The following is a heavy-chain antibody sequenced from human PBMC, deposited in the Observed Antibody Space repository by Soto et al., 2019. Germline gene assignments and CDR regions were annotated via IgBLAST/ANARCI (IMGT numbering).Heavy chain of an antibody. CDR3: TTDRYSSGWYVDY. CDR1: GFTFSNAW. V-gene: IGHV3-15*01. J-gene: IGHJ4*02. Sequence: EVQLVESGGGLVKPGGSLRLSCAASGFTFSNAWMSWVRQAPGKGLEWVGRIKSKTDGGTTDYAAPVKGRFIISRDDSKNTLYLQMNSLKTEDTAVYYCTTDRYSSGWYVDYWGQGTLVTVSS. CDR2: IKSKTDGGTT. D-gene: IGHD6-19*01.